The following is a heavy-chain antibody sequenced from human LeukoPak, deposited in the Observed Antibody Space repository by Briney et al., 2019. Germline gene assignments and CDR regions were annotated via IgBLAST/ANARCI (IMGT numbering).Heavy chain of an antibody. CDR2: IPADGSNG. CDR3: KKDFVKLPPLADVFDV. CDR1: GFTFSSYA. D-gene: IGHD5-24*01. Sequence: GGSLRLSCAASGFTFSSYAMSWVRQAPGKGLEWVAYIPADGSNGYYPDSVKGRYTISRDNSQSTLFLQMNSLRAEDTAVYYCKKDFVKLPPLADVFDVGGKGTLVTVSS. V-gene: IGHV3-30*02. J-gene: IGHJ3*01.